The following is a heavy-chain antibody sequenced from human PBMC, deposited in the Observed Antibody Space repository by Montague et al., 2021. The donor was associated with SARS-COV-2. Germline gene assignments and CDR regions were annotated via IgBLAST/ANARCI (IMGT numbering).Heavy chain of an antibody. V-gene: IGHV4-34*01. CDR1: GGSFSGYY. J-gene: IGHJ4*02. CDR2: INHSGST. Sequence: SETLSLTCAVYGGSFSGYYWSWIRQPPGKGLEWIGEINHSGSTNYNPSLKSRVTISVDTSKNQFSLKLSSVTAADTAVYYCARGLAELRYFDWYHYYFDYGGQGTLVTVSS. D-gene: IGHD3-9*01. CDR3: ARGLAELRYFDWYHYYFDY.